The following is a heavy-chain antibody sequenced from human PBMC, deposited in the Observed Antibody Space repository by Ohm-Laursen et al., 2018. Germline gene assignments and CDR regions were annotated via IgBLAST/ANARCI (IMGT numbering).Heavy chain of an antibody. CDR2: ISWNSGSI. CDR1: GFTFDDYA. V-gene: IGHV3-9*01. D-gene: IGHD1-26*01. Sequence: SSLRLSCAASGFTFDDYAMHWVRHAPGKGLEWVSGISWNSGSIGYADSVKGRFTISRDNTKNSLYLQINSLRAEETALYYCAKDKDGSLLYYFDYWGQGTLITVSS. CDR3: AKDKDGSLLYYFDY. J-gene: IGHJ4*02.